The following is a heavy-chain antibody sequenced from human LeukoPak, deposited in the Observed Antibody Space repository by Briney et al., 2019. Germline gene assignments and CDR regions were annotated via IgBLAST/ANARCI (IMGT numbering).Heavy chain of an antibody. D-gene: IGHD2-2*01. CDR2: ISSSSSYI. CDR1: GFTFSSYS. CDR3: AREVDSHFDY. J-gene: IGHJ4*02. Sequence: GGSLRLSCAASGFTFSSYSMNWVRQAPGKGLEWVSSISSSSSYIYYADSVKGRFTISRDDAKNSLYLQMNSLRAEDTAVYYCAREVDSHFDYWGQGTLVTVSS. V-gene: IGHV3-21*01.